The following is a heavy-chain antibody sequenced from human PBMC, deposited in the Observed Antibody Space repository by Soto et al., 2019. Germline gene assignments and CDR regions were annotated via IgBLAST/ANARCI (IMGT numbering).Heavy chain of an antibody. CDR3: ARGPGNP. CDR1: GGSISSGGYC. J-gene: IGHJ5*02. CDR2: IYYSGST. Sequence: SETLSLTCTVSGGSISSGGYCWSWIRQHPGKGLEWIGYIYYSGSTYYNPSLKSRVTISVDTSKNQFSLKLSSVTAADTAVYYCARGPGNPWGQGTLVTVSS. V-gene: IGHV4-31*03.